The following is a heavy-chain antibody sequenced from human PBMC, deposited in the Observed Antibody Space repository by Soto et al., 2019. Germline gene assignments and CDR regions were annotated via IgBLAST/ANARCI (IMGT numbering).Heavy chain of an antibody. D-gene: IGHD2-8*01. CDR1: GYTFTRYG. CDR3: AKNGQPPYYYYGLDV. CDR2: ISGYNGDT. J-gene: IGHJ6*02. Sequence: QGHLVQSGGEVKKPGASVKVSCKASGYTFTRYGISWVRQAPGQGLEWMGWISGYNGDTNYAQNVQGRVSXTLDPSXXTAYMELRSLTSDDTAVYYCAKNGQPPYYYYGLDVWGQGTTVTVSS. V-gene: IGHV1-18*01.